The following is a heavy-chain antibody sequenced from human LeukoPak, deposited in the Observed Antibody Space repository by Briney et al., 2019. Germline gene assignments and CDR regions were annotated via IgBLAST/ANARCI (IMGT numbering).Heavy chain of an antibody. Sequence: GGSLRLSCAASGFTFSSYAMSWVRQAPGKGLEWVSAISGNGGSTYYADSVKGRFTISRDNSKNTLYLQMNSLRAEDTAVYYCAKGGYSSGWYSDRGGHFDYWGQGTLVTVSS. CDR1: GFTFSSYA. CDR2: ISGNGGST. CDR3: AKGGYSSGWYSDRGGHFDY. V-gene: IGHV3-23*01. J-gene: IGHJ4*02. D-gene: IGHD6-19*01.